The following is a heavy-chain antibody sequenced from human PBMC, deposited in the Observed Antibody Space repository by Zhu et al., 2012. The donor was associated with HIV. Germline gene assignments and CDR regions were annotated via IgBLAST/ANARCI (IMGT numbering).Heavy chain of an antibody. CDR3: ATGTVAPGWFDP. Sequence: QVQLQESGPGLVEPSETLSLTCTVSGGSINSYYWSWIRQPPGKGLEWIGYISYSGSTNYNPSLKSRVTISVDTSKNQFSLKLTSVTAADTAVYYCATGTVAPGWFDPWGQGTLVTVSS. CDR1: GGSINSYY. CDR2: ISYSGST. D-gene: IGHD4-23*01. J-gene: IGHJ5*02. V-gene: IGHV4-59*01.